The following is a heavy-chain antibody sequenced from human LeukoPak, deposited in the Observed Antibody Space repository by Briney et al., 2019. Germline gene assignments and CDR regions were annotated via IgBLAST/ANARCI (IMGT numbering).Heavy chain of an antibody. D-gene: IGHD5-12*01. CDR1: GFTFNDYY. CDR2: IKEDGSEK. Sequence: GGSLRRSCAASGFTFNDYYMSWIRQAPGKGLEWVANIKEDGSEKYYGDSVKGRFTISRDNAKNSLYLQMNSLRAEDTAVYYCARISRGYSGYGDFDYWGQGTLVTVSS. J-gene: IGHJ4*02. CDR3: ARISRGYSGYGDFDY. V-gene: IGHV3-7*01.